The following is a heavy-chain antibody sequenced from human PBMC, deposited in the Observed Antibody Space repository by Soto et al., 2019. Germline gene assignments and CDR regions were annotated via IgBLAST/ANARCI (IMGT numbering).Heavy chain of an antibody. CDR3: AMWHSHDFYDKDIHVP. J-gene: IGHJ4*02. CDR1: GGSITIGTDY. Sequence: QLRLQESGPGLVKPSETLSLTCGVSGGSITIGTDYWGWILQPPGKRLECIGNIHYSGTTNYNPFHTRRISLSVDSSKNQFTLKMRSVTAADTAMYDCAMWHSHDFYDKDIHVPWGQGTQVTSSS. D-gene: IGHD3-22*01. CDR2: IHYSGTT. V-gene: IGHV4-39*01.